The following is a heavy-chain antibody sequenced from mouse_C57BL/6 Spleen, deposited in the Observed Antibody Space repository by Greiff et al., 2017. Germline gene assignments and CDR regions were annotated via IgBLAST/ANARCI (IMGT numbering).Heavy chain of an antibody. CDR2: IYPRSGNT. CDR3: ARFWTMDGSSYGWYFDV. J-gene: IGHJ1*03. Sequence: VKLMESGAELARPGASVKLSCKASGYTFTSYGISWVKQRTGQGLEWIGEIYPRSGNTYYNEKFKGKATLTADKSSSTAYMELRSLTSEDSAVYFCARFWTMDGSSYGWYFDVWGTGTTVTVSS. CDR1: GYTFTSYG. D-gene: IGHD1-1*01. V-gene: IGHV1-81*01.